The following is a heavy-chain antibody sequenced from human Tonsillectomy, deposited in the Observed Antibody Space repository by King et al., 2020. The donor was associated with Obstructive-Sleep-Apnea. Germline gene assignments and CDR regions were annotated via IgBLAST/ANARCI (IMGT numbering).Heavy chain of an antibody. J-gene: IGHJ4*02. Sequence: QLVQSGAEVKKPGASVKVSCKVSGYTLSDLSIHWVRQAHGKGLEWMGSFDPEDAETIYAQKLQGRVTMTEDTSTDTAYMELSSLRPEATAVYYCATSKPMIVVSMVYWGQGTLVTVSS. V-gene: IGHV1-24*01. CDR3: ATSKPMIVVSMVY. D-gene: IGHD3-22*01. CDR2: FDPEDAET. CDR1: GYTLSDLS.